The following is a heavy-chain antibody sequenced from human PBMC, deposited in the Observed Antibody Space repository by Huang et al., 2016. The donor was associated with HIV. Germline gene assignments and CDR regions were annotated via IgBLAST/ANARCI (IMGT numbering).Heavy chain of an antibody. Sequence: EVLLLESGGGLVQPGGSLRLSCVASGFTFSSYAMSWVRQGPGRGVGWVSGITVGMNNRYYAHSVKGRFAVSRDDSTNTLYLQMNSLRAEDTAVYYCAKDADTSGYDVLGPFGSWGQGTLVTVSS. D-gene: IGHD3-3*01. CDR1: GFTFSSYA. CDR3: AKDADTSGYDVLGPFGS. V-gene: IGHV3-23*01. J-gene: IGHJ4*02. CDR2: ITVGMNNR.